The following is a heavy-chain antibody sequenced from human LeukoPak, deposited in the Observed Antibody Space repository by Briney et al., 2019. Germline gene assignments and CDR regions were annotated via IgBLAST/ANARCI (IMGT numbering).Heavy chain of an antibody. D-gene: IGHD3-3*02. Sequence: GGSLRLSCAASRLTFSSYPMSWVHQPPGKGLEWVASISGSGATTYYADSVKGRFTISRDNSKNTVYLQMNSLRAGDTAIYYCAKQGAFLGWLLMSYFDYWGQGTLVTVSS. J-gene: IGHJ4*02. CDR2: ISGSGATT. CDR1: RLTFSSYP. CDR3: AKQGAFLGWLLMSYFDY. V-gene: IGHV3-23*01.